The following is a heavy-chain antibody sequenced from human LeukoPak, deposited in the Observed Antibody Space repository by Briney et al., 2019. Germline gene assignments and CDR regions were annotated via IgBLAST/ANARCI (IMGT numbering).Heavy chain of an antibody. V-gene: IGHV3-23*01. Sequence: PGGSLRLSCAASGFTFSSYAMSWVRQAPGKGLEWVSAISGSGGGTYYADSVRGRFTISRDNSKNTLYLQMNSLRAEDTAVYYCAKDPRLGIDYWGQGTLVTVSS. CDR2: ISGSGGGT. CDR1: GFTFSSYA. J-gene: IGHJ4*02. CDR3: AKDPRLGIDY. D-gene: IGHD7-27*01.